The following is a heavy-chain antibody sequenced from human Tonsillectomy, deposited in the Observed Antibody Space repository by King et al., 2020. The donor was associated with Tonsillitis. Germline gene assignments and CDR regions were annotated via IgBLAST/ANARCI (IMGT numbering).Heavy chain of an antibody. D-gene: IGHD3-9*01. CDR3: AKVLFEWLLPDDAFDI. J-gene: IGHJ3*02. Sequence: VQLVESGGGLVQPGGSLRLSCATSGFTFSSYAMTWVRQAPGEGLEWVSGITGIGGTTYYADSVKGRFTISRDNSKNTVYLEMNNLSAEATAVYYCAKVLFEWLLPDDAFDIWGEGTLVTVPS. V-gene: IGHV3-23*04. CDR2: ITGIGGTT. CDR1: GFTFSSYA.